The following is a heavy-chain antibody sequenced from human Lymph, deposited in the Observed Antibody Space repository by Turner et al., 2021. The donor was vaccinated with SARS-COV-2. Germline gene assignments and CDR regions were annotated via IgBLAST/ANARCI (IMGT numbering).Heavy chain of an antibody. J-gene: IGHJ4*02. V-gene: IGHV3-53*01. Sequence: EVQLLESGGGLIPPGGSLRLSCAASIFTVSSNYMTWVRQAPGKGLEWVSVIYSGGITYYAYSVKGRFTISRDNSKNTLYLQMNSLRAEDTAVYYCARVLPYGDYFDYWGQGTLVTVSS. CDR3: ARVLPYGDYFDY. CDR2: IYSGGIT. CDR1: IFTVSSNY. D-gene: IGHD4-17*01.